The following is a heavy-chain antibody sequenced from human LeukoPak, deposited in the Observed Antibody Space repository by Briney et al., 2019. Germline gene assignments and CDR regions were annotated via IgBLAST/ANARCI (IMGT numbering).Heavy chain of an antibody. D-gene: IGHD6-13*01. CDR2: ISAYNGNT. J-gene: IGHJ4*02. CDR1: GYTFTIYG. V-gene: IGHV1-18*01. Sequence: ASVKVSCKASGYTFTIYGISWVRQAPGQGLEWMGWISAYNGNTNYAQKLQGRVTMTTDTSTSTAYMELRSLRSDDTAVYYCAREAVGSSWLSEFDYWGQGTLVTVSS. CDR3: AREAVGSSWLSEFDY.